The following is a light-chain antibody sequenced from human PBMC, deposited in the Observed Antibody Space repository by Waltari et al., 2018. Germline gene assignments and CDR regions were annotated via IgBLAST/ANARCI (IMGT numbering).Light chain of an antibody. J-gene: IGLJ2*01. CDR3: CSYVGGSRVL. Sequence: QSVLTQPASVSGSPGQSITIPCTGTRSDIGASNFVSWFQQLPGQAPRLLISEATKRPSGVSYRFSGSKSGNTASLSISDLQAEDEADYYCCSYVGGSRVLFGGGTKLTV. CDR2: EAT. CDR1: RSDIGASNF. V-gene: IGLV2-23*01.